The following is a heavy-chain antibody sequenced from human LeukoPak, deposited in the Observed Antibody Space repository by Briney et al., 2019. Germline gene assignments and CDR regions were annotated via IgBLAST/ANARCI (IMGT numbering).Heavy chain of an antibody. CDR1: GFTFSDYY. CDR2: ISGSATTT. J-gene: IGHJ4*02. V-gene: IGHV3-11*01. Sequence: GGSLRLSCAASGFTFSDYYMSWIRQAPGKGLEWASFISGSATTTYYVDSVKGRFTLSRDNAKNSLYLQMNSLRAEDSAVYYCARDWAFYSSSWYYFDYWGQGTLVTVSS. CDR3: ARDWAFYSSSWYYFDY. D-gene: IGHD6-13*01.